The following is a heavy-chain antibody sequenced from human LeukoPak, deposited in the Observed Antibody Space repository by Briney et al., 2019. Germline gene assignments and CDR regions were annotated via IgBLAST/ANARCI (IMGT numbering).Heavy chain of an antibody. Sequence: GESPKISCKGSGYSFTSYWIGWVRQMPGKGLEWMGIIYPGDSDTRYSPSFQGQVTISADKSISTAYLQWSSLKASDTAMYYCARQGYGSRSYWWGLWYFDLWGRGTLVTVSS. CDR1: GYSFTSYW. CDR2: IYPGDSDT. D-gene: IGHD3-10*01. V-gene: IGHV5-51*01. J-gene: IGHJ2*01. CDR3: ARQGYGSRSYWWGLWYFDL.